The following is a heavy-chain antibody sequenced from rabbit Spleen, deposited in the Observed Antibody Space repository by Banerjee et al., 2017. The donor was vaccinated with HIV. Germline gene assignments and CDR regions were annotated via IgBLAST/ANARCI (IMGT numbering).Heavy chain of an antibody. Sequence: QEQLVESGGGLVQPGTSLTLTCTASGFSLTSSYDMCWVRQAPGKGLEWVGCIYTGSSGFTYFASWAKGRFTISKTSSTTLTLQMTSLTAADTATYFCARDTSSSFSSYGMDLWGQGTLVTVS. CDR1: GFSLTSSYD. J-gene: IGHJ6*01. CDR2: IYTGSSGFT. CDR3: ARDTSSSFSSYGMDL. V-gene: IGHV1S45*01. D-gene: IGHD1-1*01.